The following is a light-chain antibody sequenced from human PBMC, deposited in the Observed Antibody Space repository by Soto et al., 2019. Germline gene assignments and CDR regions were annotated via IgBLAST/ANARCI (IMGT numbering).Light chain of an antibody. V-gene: IGKV3-20*01. CDR1: RSVSSRY. J-gene: IGKJ5*01. CDR2: GAS. Sequence: EVVLTPSPDTLSLPPVERATLSCRASRSVSSRYLAWYQQKPGQAPRLLIYGASSRATGIPDRFSGSGSGTDFTLTISRLEPEDFAVYYCQQYGSSPPITFGQGTRLEIK. CDR3: QQYGSSPPIT.